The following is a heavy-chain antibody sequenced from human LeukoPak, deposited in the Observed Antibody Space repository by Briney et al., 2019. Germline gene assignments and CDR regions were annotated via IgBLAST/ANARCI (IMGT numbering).Heavy chain of an antibody. CDR2: ISYDGSHK. J-gene: IGHJ4*02. D-gene: IGHD6-19*01. CDR3: AREVYSSGWSSFDY. Sequence: GGSLRLSCAASGFTFSSYDMHWVRQAPGKGLEWVAVISYDGSHKYYADSVKGRFTISRDNAKNTLYLQMNSLRAEDTAVYYCAREVYSSGWSSFDYWGQGTLVTVSS. CDR1: GFTFSSYD. V-gene: IGHV3-30-3*01.